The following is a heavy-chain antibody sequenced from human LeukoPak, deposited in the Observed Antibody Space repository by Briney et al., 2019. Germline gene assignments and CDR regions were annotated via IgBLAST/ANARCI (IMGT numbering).Heavy chain of an antibody. Sequence: ASVKVSCKASGGTFSSYAISWVRQAPGQGLEWMGRIIPILGIANYAQKFQGRVTITADRSTSTAYMGLSSLRSEDTAVYYCARVGEHYYDSSGYMLTWGQGTLVTVSS. CDR1: GGTFSSYA. J-gene: IGHJ4*02. CDR3: ARVGEHYYDSSGYMLT. V-gene: IGHV1-69*04. D-gene: IGHD3-22*01. CDR2: IIPILGIA.